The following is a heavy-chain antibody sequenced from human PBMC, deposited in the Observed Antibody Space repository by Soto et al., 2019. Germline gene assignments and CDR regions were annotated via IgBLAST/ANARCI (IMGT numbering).Heavy chain of an antibody. V-gene: IGHV4-39*01. CDR2: IYYSGST. J-gene: IGHJ5*02. Sequence: SETLSLTCTVSGGSISSSSYYWGWIRQPPGKGLEWIGSIYYSGSTYYNPSLKSRVTISVDTSKNQFSLKLSSVTAADTAVYYCARHGVPGTTGWWFDPWGQGTLVTVSS. CDR1: GGSISSSSYY. D-gene: IGHD1-7*01. CDR3: ARHGVPGTTGWWFDP.